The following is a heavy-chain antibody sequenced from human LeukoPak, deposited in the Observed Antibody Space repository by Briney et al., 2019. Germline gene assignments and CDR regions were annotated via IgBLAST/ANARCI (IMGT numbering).Heavy chain of an antibody. CDR1: GGSISSYY. Sequence: SETLSLTCTVSGGSISSYYWSWVRRPPGKGLEWIGYVYYSGTTNYNPSLKSRVTISIDASKNQLSLRLDPVTAADTAVYYCARSQYSYGLNYWGQGTLVTVSS. D-gene: IGHD5-18*01. V-gene: IGHV4-59*01. CDR3: ARSQYSYGLNY. CDR2: VYYSGTT. J-gene: IGHJ4*02.